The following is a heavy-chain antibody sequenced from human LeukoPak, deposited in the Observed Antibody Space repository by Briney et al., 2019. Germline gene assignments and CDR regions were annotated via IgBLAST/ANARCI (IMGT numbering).Heavy chain of an antibody. Sequence: SETLSLTCTVAGGSISSYYWSWIRQPPGKELEWIGYLYYSGSTNYNPSFKSRVTMSVDTSKNQFSLKLNSMTAADTAVYFCARGRYNDYGFDYWGQGTLVTVSS. D-gene: IGHD4-17*01. J-gene: IGHJ4*02. CDR3: ARGRYNDYGFDY. CDR2: LYYSGST. CDR1: GGSISSYY. V-gene: IGHV4-59*01.